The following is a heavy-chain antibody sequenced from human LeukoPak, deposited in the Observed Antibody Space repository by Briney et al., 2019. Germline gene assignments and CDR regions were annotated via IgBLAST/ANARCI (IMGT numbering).Heavy chain of an antibody. V-gene: IGHV4-34*01. J-gene: IGHJ5*02. CDR1: GGSFSGYY. D-gene: IGHD5-18*01. Sequence: PSETLSLTCAVYGGSFSGYYWSWIRQPPGKGLEWIGEINHSGSTNYNPSLKSRVTISVDTSKNQFSLKLSSVTAADTAVYYCARAPGYSYFSSWGQGTLVTVSS. CDR3: ARAPGYSYFSS. CDR2: INHSGST.